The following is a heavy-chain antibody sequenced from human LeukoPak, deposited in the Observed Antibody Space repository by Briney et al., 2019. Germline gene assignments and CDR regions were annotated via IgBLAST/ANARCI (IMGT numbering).Heavy chain of an antibody. CDR2: IYISGST. V-gene: IGHV4-61*02. D-gene: IGHD3-10*01. J-gene: IGHJ4*02. CDR1: GGSISSGSYY. CDR3: ARGNYYGSGSYVDY. Sequence: SQTLSLTCTVSGGSISSGSYYWSWIRQPAGKGLEWIGRIYISGSTNYNPSLKSRVTISVDTSKNQFSLKLSSVTVADTAVYYCARGNYYGSGSYVDYWGQGTLVTVSS.